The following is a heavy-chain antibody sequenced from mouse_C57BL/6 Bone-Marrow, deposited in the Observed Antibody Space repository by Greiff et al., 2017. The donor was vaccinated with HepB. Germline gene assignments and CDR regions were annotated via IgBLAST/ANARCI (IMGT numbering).Heavy chain of an antibody. V-gene: IGHV5-12*01. CDR2: ISNGGGST. CDR1: GFTFSDYY. D-gene: IGHD1-1*01. Sequence: EVKLVESGGGLVQPGGSLKLSCAASGFTFSDYYMYWVRQTPEKRLEWVAYISNGGGSTYYPDTVKGRFTISRDNAKNTLYLQMSRLKSEDTAMYYCARGGYYGSSSWFAYWGQGTLVTVSA. J-gene: IGHJ3*01. CDR3: ARGGYYGSSSWFAY.